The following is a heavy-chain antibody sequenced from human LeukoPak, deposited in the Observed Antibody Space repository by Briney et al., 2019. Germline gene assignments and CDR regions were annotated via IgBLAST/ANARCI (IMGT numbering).Heavy chain of an antibody. CDR3: ARDLPYCSGGSCST. V-gene: IGHV4-59*01. CDR1: GGSISSYY. D-gene: IGHD2-15*01. Sequence: SETLSLTCTVSGGSISSYYLSWIRQPPGKGLEWIGYIYYSGSTNYNPSLKSRVTISVDTSKNQFSLKLSSATAADTAVYYCARDLPYCSGGSCSTWGQGTLVTVSS. J-gene: IGHJ5*02. CDR2: IYYSGST.